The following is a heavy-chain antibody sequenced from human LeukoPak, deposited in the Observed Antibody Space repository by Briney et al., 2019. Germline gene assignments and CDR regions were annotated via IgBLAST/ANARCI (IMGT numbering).Heavy chain of an antibody. J-gene: IGHJ4*02. CDR3: VPSANYYYFDY. CDR1: GYTFTRYY. D-gene: IGHD4/OR15-4a*01. V-gene: IGHV1-2*02. Sequence: GASVKVSCKASGYTFTRYYMHWVRQAPGLGFEWMGWINPKSGGTSYPQKFQGRLTMTRDTSISTAYMELSRLRSDDTAVYYCVPSANYYYFDYWGQGTLVTVSS. CDR2: INPKSGGT.